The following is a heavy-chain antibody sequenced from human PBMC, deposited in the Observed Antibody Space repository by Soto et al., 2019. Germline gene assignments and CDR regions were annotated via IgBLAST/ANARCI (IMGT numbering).Heavy chain of an antibody. D-gene: IGHD6-6*01. V-gene: IGHV3-33*01. Sequence: GGSLRLSCAASGFTFSSYGMHWVRQAPGKGLGWVAVIWYDGSNKYYADSVKGRFTISRDNSKNTLYLQMNSLRAEDTAVYYCGYSSSGYYYGMDVWGQGTTVTVSS. CDR1: GFTFSSYG. J-gene: IGHJ6*02. CDR3: GYSSSGYYYGMDV. CDR2: IWYDGSNK.